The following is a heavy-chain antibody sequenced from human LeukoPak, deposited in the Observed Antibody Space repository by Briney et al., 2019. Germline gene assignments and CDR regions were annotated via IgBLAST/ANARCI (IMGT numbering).Heavy chain of an antibody. CDR1: GFTFSSYA. J-gene: IGHJ4*02. CDR2: ISYDGSNK. V-gene: IGHV3-30-3*01. Sequence: GGSLRLSCAASGFTFSSYALHWVRQAPGKGLEWVAIISYDGSNKYYADSVKGRFTISRGNSKNTLYVQMNSLRPEDTAVYYCARDGGAYFDYWGQGTLVTVSS. D-gene: IGHD1-26*01. CDR3: ARDGGAYFDY.